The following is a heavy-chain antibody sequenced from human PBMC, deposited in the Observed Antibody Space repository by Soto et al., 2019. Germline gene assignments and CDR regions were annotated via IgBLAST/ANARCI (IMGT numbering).Heavy chain of an antibody. CDR1: GFTFSSYA. D-gene: IGHD1-26*01. CDR3: ARVDRKWEPSRYGMDV. CDR2: ISYDGSNK. Sequence: PGGSLRLSCAASGFTFSSYAMHWVRQAPGKGLEWVAVISYDGSNKYYADSVKGRFTISRDNSKNTLYLQMNSLRAEDTAVYYCARVDRKWEPSRYGMDVWGQGTTVTVSS. J-gene: IGHJ6*02. V-gene: IGHV3-30-3*01.